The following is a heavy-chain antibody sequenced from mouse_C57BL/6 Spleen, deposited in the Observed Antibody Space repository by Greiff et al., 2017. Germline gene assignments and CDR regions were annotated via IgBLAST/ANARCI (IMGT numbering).Heavy chain of an antibody. V-gene: IGHV1-7*01. CDR2: INPSSGYT. Sequence: QVQLQQSGAELVKPGASVKLSCKASGYTFTSYWMHWVKQRPGQGLEWIGYINPSSGYTKYNQKFKDKATLTADKASSTAYMQLISLTYADSAVYYCARPGQENQACFAYWGQGTLVTVSA. J-gene: IGHJ3*01. CDR3: ARPGQENQACFAY. D-gene: IGHD3-2*02. CDR1: GYTFTSYW.